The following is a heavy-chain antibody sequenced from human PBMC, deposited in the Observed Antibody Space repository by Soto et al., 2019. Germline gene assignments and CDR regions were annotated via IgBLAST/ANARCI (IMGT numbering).Heavy chain of an antibody. CDR3: ARLSAGWLDP. V-gene: IGHV4-59*02. CDR2: SGST. CDR1: GGYVSSYY. D-gene: IGHD6-19*01. Sequence: QVQLQESGPGLVKPSETLSLTCTVSGGYVSSYYWSWIRQPPGKGLEWIGYSGSTNYNPSLKSRATISVDTSKHQFSLNLSSVTAADTAVYYCARLSAGWLDPWGQGTLVTVAS. J-gene: IGHJ5*02.